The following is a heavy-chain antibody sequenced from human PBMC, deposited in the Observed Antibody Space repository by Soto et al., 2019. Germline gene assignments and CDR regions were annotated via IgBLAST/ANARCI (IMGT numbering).Heavy chain of an antibody. CDR3: ASWGDYADR. V-gene: IGHV1-69*02. CDR1: GGTFSSYT. CDR2: LIPILGIA. J-gene: IGHJ4*02. D-gene: IGHD4-17*01. Sequence: QVQLVQSGAEVKKPGSSVKVSCKASGGTFSSYTISWVPQAPGQGLEWMGRLIPILGIANYAQKFQGRVTITADKCKSTDYTEVSSLRSENTAVYYCASWGDYADRWGQGTLVTVSS.